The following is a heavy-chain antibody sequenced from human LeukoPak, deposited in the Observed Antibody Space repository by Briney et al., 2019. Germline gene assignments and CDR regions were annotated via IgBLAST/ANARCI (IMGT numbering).Heavy chain of an antibody. CDR1: GYTFTCYY. D-gene: IGHD1-26*01. J-gene: IGHJ6*02. CDR2: INPNSGGT. V-gene: IGHV1-2*02. Sequence: ASVKVSCKASGYTFTCYYMHWVRQAPGQGLEWMGWINPNSGGTNYAQKFQGRVTMTRDTSISTAYMELSRLRSDDTAVYYCATYSGSYYYYGMDVWGQGTTVTVSS. CDR3: ATYSGSYYYYGMDV.